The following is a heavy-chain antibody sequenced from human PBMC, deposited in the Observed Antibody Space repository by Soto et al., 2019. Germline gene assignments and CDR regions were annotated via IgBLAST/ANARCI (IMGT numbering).Heavy chain of an antibody. D-gene: IGHD3-16*02. CDR3: ARGVPRKIGGVIVISYYYYYMDV. J-gene: IGHJ6*03. CDR2: IYYSGST. Sequence: SETLSLTCTVSGGSISSYYWSWIRQHPGKGLEWIGYIYYSGSTYYNPSLKSRVTISVDTSKNQFSLKLSSVTAADTAVYYCARGVPRKIGGVIVISYYYYYMDVWGKGTTVTVSS. V-gene: IGHV4-59*06. CDR1: GGSISSYY.